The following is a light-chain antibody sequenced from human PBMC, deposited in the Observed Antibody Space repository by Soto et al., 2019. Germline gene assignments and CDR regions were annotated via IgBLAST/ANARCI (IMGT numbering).Light chain of an antibody. CDR2: LGS. CDR1: QSLLHSNGNHY. J-gene: IGKJ1*01. CDR3: MQALQNPWT. Sequence: DIVMTQSPLSLPVTPGEPASISCRSSQSLLHSNGNHYLDWYLQKPGQSPQLLIYLGSSRASGVPDRFSGSGSGTDFTLKISRGEADDVGVYYCMQALQNPWTFGQGTKVEIK. V-gene: IGKV2-28*01.